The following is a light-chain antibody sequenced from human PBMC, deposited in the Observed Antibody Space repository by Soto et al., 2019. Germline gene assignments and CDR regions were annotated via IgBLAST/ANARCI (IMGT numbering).Light chain of an antibody. CDR1: QSVSSN. J-gene: IGKJ3*01. CDR2: GAS. V-gene: IGKV3-15*01. CDR3: QQYNNWPPFT. Sequence: EIVMMQSPATLSVSPGERATLSCRASQSVSSNLAWYQQKPGQAPRLLIYGASTRATGIPARFSGSGSGTAFTLTISSLQSEDFAVYYCQQYNNWPPFTVGPGTKVDIK.